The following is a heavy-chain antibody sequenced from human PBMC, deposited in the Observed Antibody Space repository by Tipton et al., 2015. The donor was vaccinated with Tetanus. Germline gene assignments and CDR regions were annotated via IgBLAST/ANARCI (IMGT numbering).Heavy chain of an antibody. CDR2: INGHGTNT. Sequence: SLRLSCAAPGFTFSTYWMHWVRQAPGKGLMWVSRINGHGTNTAYADSVKGRFTISRDNSKNTLSLQMNSLRPDDTGVYFCARLNSGSYPGWFDPWGQGTRLTVSS. J-gene: IGHJ5*02. CDR1: GFTFSTYW. CDR3: ARLNSGSYPGWFDP. V-gene: IGHV3-74*01. D-gene: IGHD1-26*01.